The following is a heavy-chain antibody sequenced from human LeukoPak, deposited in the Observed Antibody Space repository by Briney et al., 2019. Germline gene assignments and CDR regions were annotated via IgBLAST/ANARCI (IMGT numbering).Heavy chain of an antibody. J-gene: IGHJ4*02. CDR3: TTDLVTIFDY. CDR2: IIPIFGTA. V-gene: IGHV1-69*13. D-gene: IGHD3-3*01. CDR1: GGTFSSYA. Sequence: ASVKVSCKASGGTFSSYAISWVRQAPGQGLEWMGGIIPIFGTANYAQKFQGRVTITADESTSTAYMELSSLRSEDTAVYYCTTDLVTIFDYWGQGTLVTVSS.